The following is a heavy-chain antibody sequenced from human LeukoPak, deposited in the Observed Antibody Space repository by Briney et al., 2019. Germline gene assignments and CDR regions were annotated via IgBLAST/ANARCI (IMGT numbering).Heavy chain of an antibody. Sequence: VASVKVSCKASGYDFTTVGITWVRQSPGQGLEWMGWISAYNNNTNYAQNLQGRDTMTTDTSTSTAYMELTSLRSDETAVYYCARGFPSGKQWLTNSGQGTLVTVSS. D-gene: IGHD6-19*01. CDR1: GYDFTTVG. V-gene: IGHV1-18*01. J-gene: IGHJ4*02. CDR3: ARGFPSGKQWLTN. CDR2: ISAYNNNT.